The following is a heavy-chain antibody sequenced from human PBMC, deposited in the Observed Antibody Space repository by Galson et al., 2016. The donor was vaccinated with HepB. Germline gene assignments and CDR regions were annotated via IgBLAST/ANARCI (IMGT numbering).Heavy chain of an antibody. J-gene: IGHJ5*02. V-gene: IGHV3-11*01. CDR2: ISSSGRPI. Sequence: SLRLSCAASGFRFSGYYMSWIRQAPGKGLEWLSYISSSGRPIYYADSVKGRFTISRDNAKNSLYLQMNNLRGEDTAVYYCARMIPLYSSGWYVRGNGWFDPWGQGTLVTVSS. CDR1: GFRFSGYY. D-gene: IGHD6-19*01. CDR3: ARMIPLYSSGWYVRGNGWFDP.